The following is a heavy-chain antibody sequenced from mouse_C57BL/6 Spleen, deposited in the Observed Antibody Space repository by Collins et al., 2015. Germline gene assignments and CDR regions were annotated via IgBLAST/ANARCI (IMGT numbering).Heavy chain of an antibody. CDR3: TRGTTVVGPLYAMDY. CDR1: GFTFSNYW. CDR2: IRLKSNNYAT. J-gene: IGHJ4*01. V-gene: IGHV6-6*02. D-gene: IGHD1-1*01. Sequence: EVKLEESGGGLVQPGGSMKLSCVASGFTFSNYWMNWVRQSPEKGLEWVAEIRLKSNNYATHYAESVKGRFTISRDDSKSSVYLQMNNLRAEDTGIYYCTRGTTVVGPLYAMDYWGQGTSVTVSS.